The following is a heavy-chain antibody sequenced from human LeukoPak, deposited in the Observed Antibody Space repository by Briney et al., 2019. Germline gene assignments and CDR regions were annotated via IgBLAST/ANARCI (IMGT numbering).Heavy chain of an antibody. CDR3: ASPNPRIAARPYYYYYMDV. CDR2: ISSSSDNI. CDR1: GFTFSSYN. D-gene: IGHD6-6*01. Sequence: NSGGSLRLSCAASGFTFSSYNMNWVRQAPGKGLEWVSSISSSSDNIYYADSVKGRFTISRDNAKNSLYLQMKSLRAEDTAVYYCASPNPRIAARPYYYYYMDVWGKGTTVTVSS. V-gene: IGHV3-21*01. J-gene: IGHJ6*03.